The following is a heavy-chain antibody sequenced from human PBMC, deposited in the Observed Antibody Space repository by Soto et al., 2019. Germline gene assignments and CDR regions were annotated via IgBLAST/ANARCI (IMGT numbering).Heavy chain of an antibody. D-gene: IGHD6-19*01. J-gene: IGHJ4*02. CDR1: GITFSTYP. V-gene: IGHV3-48*04. Sequence: GGSLRLSCAASGITFSTYPMNWVRQAPGKGLEWVSNIRPSSESMSYADSVKGRFTISRDNAKNSLYLQMNSLRPEDAAVYYCARVSGWYNYFDYWGQGT. CDR2: IRPSSESM. CDR3: ARVSGWYNYFDY.